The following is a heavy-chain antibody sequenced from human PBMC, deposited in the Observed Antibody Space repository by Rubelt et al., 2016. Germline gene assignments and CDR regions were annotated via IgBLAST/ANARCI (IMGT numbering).Heavy chain of an antibody. Sequence: QVQLQESGPGLVKPSETLSLTCTVSGGSISSITYKWAWVRQPPEKGLEWIASIHYSGRTDYNPSLKSRVNISLDTSKNQVSLKLNFVTAADTAVYYCARDLSGYNSCWGQGTLVTVSS. V-gene: IGHV4-39*07. J-gene: IGHJ4*02. CDR3: ARDLSGYNSC. CDR2: IHYSGRT. CDR1: GGSISSITYK. D-gene: IGHD5-24*01.